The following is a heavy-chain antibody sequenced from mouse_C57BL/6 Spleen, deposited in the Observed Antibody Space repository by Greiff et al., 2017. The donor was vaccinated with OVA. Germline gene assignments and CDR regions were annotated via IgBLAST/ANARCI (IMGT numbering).Heavy chain of an antibody. CDR3: AAYYYGSSYWYFDV. D-gene: IGHD1-1*01. CDR2: IYPRDGST. CDR1: GYTFTDHT. Sequence: VQRVESDAELVKPGASVKISCKVSGYTFTDHTIHWMKQRPEQGLEWIGYIYPRDGSTKYNEKFKGKATLTADKSSSTAYMQLNSLTSEDSAVYFCAAYYYGSSYWYFDVWGTGTTVTVSS. J-gene: IGHJ1*03. V-gene: IGHV1-78*01.